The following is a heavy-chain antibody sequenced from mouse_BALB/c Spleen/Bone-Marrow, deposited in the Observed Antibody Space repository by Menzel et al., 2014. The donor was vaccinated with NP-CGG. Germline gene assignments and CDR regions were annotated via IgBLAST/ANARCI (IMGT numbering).Heavy chain of an antibody. CDR1: GFTFSRFG. Sequence: EVQRVESGGGLVQPGGSRKLSCAASGFTFSRFGMHWVRQTPEKGLEWVAYISSGSSTIYYADTVKGRFTISRDNPKNTLFLQVTSLRSEDTAMYYCTRGGNWDDFDYWGQGTTLTVSS. CDR3: TRGGNWDDFDY. J-gene: IGHJ2*01. CDR2: ISSGSSTI. D-gene: IGHD4-1*01. V-gene: IGHV5-17*02.